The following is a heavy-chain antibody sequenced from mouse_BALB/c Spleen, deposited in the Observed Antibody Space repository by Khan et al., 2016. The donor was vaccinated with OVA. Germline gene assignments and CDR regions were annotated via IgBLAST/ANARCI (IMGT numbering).Heavy chain of an antibody. V-gene: IGHV1-4*01. CDR2: INPSNGYT. CDR3: VRDGAYHRNDGWFAY. J-gene: IGHJ3*01. CDR1: GYTFTSYT. Sequence: QVQLQQSGAELARPGASVKMSCKASGYTFTSYTIHWIKLRPGQGLEWIGYINPSNGYTNYNQKFKDKATLTADKSSTTAYMQLSSLTSDDSAVYYRVRDGAYHRNDGWFAYWGQGTLVTVSA. D-gene: IGHD2-14*01.